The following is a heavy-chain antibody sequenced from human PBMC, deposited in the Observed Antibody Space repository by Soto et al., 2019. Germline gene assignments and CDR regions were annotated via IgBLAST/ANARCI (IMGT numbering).Heavy chain of an antibody. CDR3: ASDIVVVVAATKRNYYYYGMYV. CDR1: GGTFSSYA. J-gene: IGHJ6*02. V-gene: IGHV1-69*13. CDR2: IIPIFGTA. D-gene: IGHD2-15*01. Sequence: SVKVYCKASGGTFSSYAISWVRQAPGQGLEWMGGIIPIFGTANYAQKFQGRVTITADESTSTAYMELSSLRSEDTAVYYCASDIVVVVAATKRNYYYYGMYVCGQGTTGTASS.